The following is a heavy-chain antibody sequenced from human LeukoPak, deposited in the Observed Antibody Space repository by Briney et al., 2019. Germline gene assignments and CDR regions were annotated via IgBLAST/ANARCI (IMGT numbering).Heavy chain of an antibody. J-gene: IGHJ3*02. CDR3: ARFRETTVAPDAFDI. V-gene: IGHV1-18*01. CDR1: GYTFTSCG. CDR2: ISAYNGNT. Sequence: ASVKVSCKASGYTFTSCGISWVRQAPGQGLEWMGWISAYNGNTNYVQKLQGRVTMTTDTSTSTAYMELRSLRSDDTAVYYCARFRETTVAPDAFDIWGQGTMVTVSS. D-gene: IGHD4-11*01.